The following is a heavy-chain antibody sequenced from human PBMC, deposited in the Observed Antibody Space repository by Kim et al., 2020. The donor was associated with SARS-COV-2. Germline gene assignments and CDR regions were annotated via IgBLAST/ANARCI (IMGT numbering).Heavy chain of an antibody. CDR2: ISSSSSYT. V-gene: IGHV3-11*05. J-gene: IGHJ4*02. CDR3: ARDRGSGWYYFDY. D-gene: IGHD6-19*01. Sequence: GGSLRLSCAASGFTFSDYYMSWIRQAPGKGLEWVSYISSSSSYTNYADSVKGRFTISRDNAKNSLYLQMNSLRAEDTAVYYCARDRGSGWYYFDYWGQGTLVTVSS. CDR1: GFTFSDYY.